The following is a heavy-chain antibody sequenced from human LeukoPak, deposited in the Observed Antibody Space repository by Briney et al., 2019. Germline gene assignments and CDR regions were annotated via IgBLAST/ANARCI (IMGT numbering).Heavy chain of an antibody. CDR1: GFSFSTYG. Sequence: PGRSLRLSCEASGFSFSTYGMHWVRQAPGKGLEWVALIWFDGSDKPSADSVKGRFTISRDNSKNTMYLQIDILRPEDTAVYYCARDVRYYDSSYRLLDLWGRGTLVTVSS. J-gene: IGHJ2*01. V-gene: IGHV3-33*01. CDR2: IWFDGSDK. CDR3: ARDVRYYDSSYRLLDL. D-gene: IGHD3-10*01.